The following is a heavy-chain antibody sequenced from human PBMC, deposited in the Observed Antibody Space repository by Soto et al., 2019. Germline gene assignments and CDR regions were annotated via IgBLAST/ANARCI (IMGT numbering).Heavy chain of an antibody. Sequence: QVQLVQSGAEEKKPGASVKVSCKASGYTFTGYAMHWVRQAPGQRLEWMGWINAGNGNTKYSQKFQGRVTITRGTSASTAYLELSGLRFAGTAVYYCAGAVAVASDLDCWGPGTVVTF. J-gene: IGHJ4*02. CDR1: GYTFTGYA. D-gene: IGHD6-19*01. CDR3: AGAVAVASDLDC. V-gene: IGHV1-3*05. CDR2: INAGNGNT.